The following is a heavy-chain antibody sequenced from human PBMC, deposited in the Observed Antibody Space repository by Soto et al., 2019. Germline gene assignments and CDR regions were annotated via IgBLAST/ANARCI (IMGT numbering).Heavy chain of an antibody. Sequence: ASVKVSCKASGYTFTSYGISWVRQAPGQGLEWMGWISAYSGNTGYAQKFQGRVTMTRNTSISTAYMELSSLRSEDTAVYYCARGLNNYYYYYYMDVWGKGTTVTVSS. D-gene: IGHD1-1*01. CDR1: GYTFTSYG. CDR2: ISAYSGNT. CDR3: ARGLNNYYYYYYMDV. V-gene: IGHV1-8*02. J-gene: IGHJ6*03.